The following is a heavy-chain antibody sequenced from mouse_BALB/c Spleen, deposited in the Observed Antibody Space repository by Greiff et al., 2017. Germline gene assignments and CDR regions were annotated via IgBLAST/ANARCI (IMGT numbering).Heavy chain of an antibody. CDR2: IWAGGST. J-gene: IGHJ2*01. CDR3: ARDGYGGPFDY. D-gene: IGHD2-14*01. Sequence: VKLMESGPGLVAPSQSLSITCTVSGFSLTSYGVHWVRQPPGKGLEWLGVIWAGGSTNYNSALMSRLSISKDNSKSQVFLKMNSLQTDDTAMYYCARDGYGGPFDYWGQGTTLTVSS. CDR1: GFSLTSYG. V-gene: IGHV2-9*02.